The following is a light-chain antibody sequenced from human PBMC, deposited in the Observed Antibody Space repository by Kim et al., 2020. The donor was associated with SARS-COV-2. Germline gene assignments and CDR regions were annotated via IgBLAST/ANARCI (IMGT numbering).Light chain of an antibody. CDR3: QQYGSSPCT. Sequence: EIVLTQSPGTLSLSPGERATLSCRAGQSVTSNFLAWYQQKPGQAPRLLIYGASSRATDIPDRFSGSVSGTDFTLTISRLEPEDFVVYYCQQYGSSPCTFGQGTKVEIK. CDR2: GAS. CDR1: QSVTSNF. J-gene: IGKJ1*01. V-gene: IGKV3-20*01.